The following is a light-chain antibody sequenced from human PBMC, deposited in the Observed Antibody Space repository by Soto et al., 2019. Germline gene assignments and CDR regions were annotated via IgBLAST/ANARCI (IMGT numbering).Light chain of an antibody. CDR1: SSDVGGYNY. V-gene: IGLV2-14*01. CDR3: SSYTSSSTLGVV. CDR2: DVS. J-gene: IGLJ2*01. Sequence: QSALTQPASVSGSPGQSITITCTGTSSDVGGYNYVSWYQQHPGKAPKLIIYDVSNRPSGVSNRFSGSKSGNTASLTISGLQAEDEADNYCSSYTSSSTLGVVFGGGTKLTVL.